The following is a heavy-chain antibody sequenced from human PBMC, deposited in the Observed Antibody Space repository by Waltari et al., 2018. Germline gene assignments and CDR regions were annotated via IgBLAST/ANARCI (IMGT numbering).Heavy chain of an antibody. CDR3: ARDGLSGGSSWYKD. V-gene: IGHV4-59*01. CDR1: GGSISSYY. CDR2: IYYSGCT. D-gene: IGHD6-13*01. Sequence: QVQLQESGPGLVKPSETLSLTCTVSGGSISSYYWSWIRQPPGKGLEWIGYIYYSGCTNYNPSLKSRVTISVDTSKNQFSLKLSSVTAADTAVYYCARDGLSGGSSWYKDWGQGTLVTVSS. J-gene: IGHJ4*02.